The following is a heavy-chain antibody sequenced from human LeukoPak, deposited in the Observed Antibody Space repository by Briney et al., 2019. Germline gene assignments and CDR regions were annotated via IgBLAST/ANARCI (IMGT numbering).Heavy chain of an antibody. D-gene: IGHD6-13*01. CDR2: ISSSSSYI. J-gene: IGHJ4*02. Sequence: GGSLRLSCAASGFTFSSYTMNWVRQAPGKGLEWVSSISSSSSYIYYADSVKGRFTISRDNAKNSLYLQMNSLRAEDTAVYYCARELAAAGFDYWGQGTLVTVSS. CDR3: ARELAAAGFDY. V-gene: IGHV3-21*01. CDR1: GFTFSSYT.